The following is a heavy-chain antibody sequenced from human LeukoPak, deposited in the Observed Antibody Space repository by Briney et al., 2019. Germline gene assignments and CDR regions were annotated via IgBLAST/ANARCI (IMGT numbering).Heavy chain of an antibody. CDR2: IYYNGST. CDR1: GGSISSGDYY. CDR3: ARGVAAAGLDY. J-gene: IGHJ4*02. Sequence: PSETLSLTCTVSGGSISSGDYYWSWIRQPPGKGLEWIGYIYYNGSTYYNPSLKSRVTISVDTSKNQFSLRLSSVTAADTAVYYCARGVAAAGLDYWGQGTLVTVSS. V-gene: IGHV4-30-4*01. D-gene: IGHD6-13*01.